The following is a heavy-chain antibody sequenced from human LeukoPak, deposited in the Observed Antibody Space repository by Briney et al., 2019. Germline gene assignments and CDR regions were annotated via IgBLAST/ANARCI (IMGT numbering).Heavy chain of an antibody. V-gene: IGHV1-24*01. CDR2: FDAEDGET. D-gene: IGHD6-13*01. J-gene: IGHJ4*02. Sequence: ASVKVSCKVSVYTLTELSMHWVRQAPGKGLEWMGGFDAEDGETIYAQKFQGRVTMTEDTSADTAYMELSSLGSEDTAVYYCATRGYSSSWYVYWGQGTLVTVSS. CDR3: ATRGYSSSWYVY. CDR1: VYTLTELS.